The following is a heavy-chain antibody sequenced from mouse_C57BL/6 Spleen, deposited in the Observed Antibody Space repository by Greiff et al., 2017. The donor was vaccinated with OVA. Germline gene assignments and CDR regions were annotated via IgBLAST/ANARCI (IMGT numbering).Heavy chain of an antibody. Sequence: QVQLKESGAELARPGASVKLSCKASGYTFTSYGISWVKQRTGQGLEWIGEIYPRSGNTYYNEKFKGKATLTADKSSSTAYMELRSLTSEDCAVYFCARGGLYDGYYGFDYWGQGTTLTVSS. V-gene: IGHV1-81*01. CDR2: IYPRSGNT. CDR1: GYTFTSYG. CDR3: ARGGLYDGYYGFDY. J-gene: IGHJ2*01. D-gene: IGHD2-3*01.